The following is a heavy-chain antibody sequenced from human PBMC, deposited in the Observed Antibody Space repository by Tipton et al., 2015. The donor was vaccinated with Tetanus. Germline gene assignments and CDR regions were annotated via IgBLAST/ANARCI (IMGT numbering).Heavy chain of an antibody. CDR1: GYTFSNYG. D-gene: IGHD3-10*01. CDR3: ARDSWKMVRGVTTYYNWFDP. Sequence: QSGAEVKKPGASVKVSCKTSGYTFSNYGISWVRQAPGQGLEWVGWISPYNGNIKYPQNLQGRVTMTTDTSTATAYMELGSLRSDDTAVYYCARDSWKMVRGVTTYYNWFDPWGQGTPVTVSS. CDR2: ISPYNGNI. J-gene: IGHJ5*02. V-gene: IGHV1-18*01.